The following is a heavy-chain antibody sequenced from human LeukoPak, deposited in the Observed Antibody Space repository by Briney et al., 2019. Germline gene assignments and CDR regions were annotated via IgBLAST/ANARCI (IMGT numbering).Heavy chain of an antibody. D-gene: IGHD2-2*02. CDR3: ARIVVVPAGINYFDY. Sequence: PSETLSLTCTVSGGSISSSSYYWVWIRQPPGKGLEWIGSINYSGSTYYKSSLKGRVTMSIDTSKNQFSVNLSSVTAADTAIYYCARIVVVPAGINYFDYWGQGTLVTVSS. V-gene: IGHV4-39*07. J-gene: IGHJ4*02. CDR2: INYSGST. CDR1: GGSISSSSYY.